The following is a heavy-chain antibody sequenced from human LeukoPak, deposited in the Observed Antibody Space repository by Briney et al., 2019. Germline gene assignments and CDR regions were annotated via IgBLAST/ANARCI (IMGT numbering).Heavy chain of an antibody. J-gene: IGHJ4*02. CDR1: GFIFDYYS. D-gene: IGHD2-2*01. CDR2: VSPDGRTT. Sequence: GGSLRLSCAASGFIFDYYSMHWVRQAPGKGLEYVSVVSPDGRTTYYTNSVKGRFTISRDNSKNTIYLQMGSLRDDDTAVYYCAREQPAGSTDYWGQGTLVTVSS. V-gene: IGHV3-64*01. CDR3: AREQPAGSTDY.